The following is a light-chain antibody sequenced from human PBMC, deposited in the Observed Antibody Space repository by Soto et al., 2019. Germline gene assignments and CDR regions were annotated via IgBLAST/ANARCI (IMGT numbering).Light chain of an antibody. CDR1: SSNIGAGYD. CDR3: QSHDNSLSGYV. J-gene: IGLJ1*01. V-gene: IGLV1-40*01. Sequence: QSVLTQPPSVSGAPGQRVTISCTGSSSNIGAGYDVHWYQQVPGTAPKLLIYANFNRPSGVPDRFSGSKSGTSASLAITGLQAEDEADYYCQSHDNSLSGYVFGPGTKVTV. CDR2: ANF.